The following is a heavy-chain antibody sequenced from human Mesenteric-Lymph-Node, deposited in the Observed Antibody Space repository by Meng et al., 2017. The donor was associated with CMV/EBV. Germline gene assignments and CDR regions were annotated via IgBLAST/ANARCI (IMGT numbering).Heavy chain of an antibody. Sequence: ASVKVSCKASGYTFSDYYIHWVRQAPGQGLEWMGWINPDTGGTNYAQKFQGRVTMTRDSSISTAYMELSRLRSDDTAFYYCAAYDFTNCFLDNWGQATLVTVSS. CDR2: INPDTGGT. CDR3: AAYDFTNCFLDN. V-gene: IGHV1-2*02. CDR1: GYTFSDYY. D-gene: IGHD4-11*01. J-gene: IGHJ4*02.